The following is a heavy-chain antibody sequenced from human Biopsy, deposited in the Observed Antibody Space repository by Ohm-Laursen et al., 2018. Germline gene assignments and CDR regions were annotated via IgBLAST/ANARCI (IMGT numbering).Heavy chain of an antibody. V-gene: IGHV1-69*04. CDR1: GGTLSSYG. Sequence: ASVKVSCKASGGTLSSYGISWVRQAPGQGLEWTGRIIPILGIPNYALKFHGRVTITADKSKATATMELRSLRSDDTAVYYCATKLTGYFHHWGQGTLVIVSS. CDR3: ATKLTGYFHH. CDR2: IIPILGIP. J-gene: IGHJ1*01. D-gene: IGHD3-9*01.